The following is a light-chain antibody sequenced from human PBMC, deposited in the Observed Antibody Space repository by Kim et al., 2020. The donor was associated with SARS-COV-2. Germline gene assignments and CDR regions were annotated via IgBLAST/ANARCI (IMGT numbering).Light chain of an antibody. J-gene: IGLJ3*02. CDR1: SGHSNYA. CDR2: VNSDGTH. CDR3: QTWGTGIRV. V-gene: IGLV4-69*01. Sequence: ASVKLTCTLSSGHSNYAIAWHQQQPEKGPRYLMKVNSDGTHYKGDGIPDRFSGSSSGAERYLTISSLQSEDEADYYCQTWGTGIRVFGGGTQLTVL.